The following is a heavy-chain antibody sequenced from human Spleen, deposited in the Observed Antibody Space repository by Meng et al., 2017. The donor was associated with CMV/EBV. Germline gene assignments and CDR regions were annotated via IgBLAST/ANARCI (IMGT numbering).Heavy chain of an antibody. CDR2: ISYNRSNK. J-gene: IGHJ5*02. CDR1: GFTFSSYA. Sequence: GESLKISCAASGFTFSSYAMHWVRQAPGKGLEWVAIISYNRSNKNYADSVKGRFTISRDNSKNTLYLQMNSLRPEDTAVYYCARSDASGHGSWGQGTLVTVSS. V-gene: IGHV3-30-3*01. CDR3: ARSDASGHGS. D-gene: IGHD2-15*01.